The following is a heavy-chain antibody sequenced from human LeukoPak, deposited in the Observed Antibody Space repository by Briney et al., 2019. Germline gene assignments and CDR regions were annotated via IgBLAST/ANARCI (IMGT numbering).Heavy chain of an antibody. D-gene: IGHD3-10*01. J-gene: IGHJ4*02. Sequence: ASVKVSCKASGYTFTGYYMHWVRQAPGQGLEWMGWINPNSGGTNYAQKFQGRVTMTRDTSISTAYMELSRLRSDDTAVYYCASLWFGDPIPFDYWGQGTLVTVSS. CDR1: GYTFTGYY. CDR3: ASLWFGDPIPFDY. V-gene: IGHV1-2*02. CDR2: INPNSGGT.